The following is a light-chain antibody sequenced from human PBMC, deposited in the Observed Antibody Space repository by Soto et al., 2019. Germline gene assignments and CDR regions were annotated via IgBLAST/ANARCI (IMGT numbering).Light chain of an antibody. V-gene: IGKV3-15*01. CDR3: QQYNNSPYT. Sequence: EIVMTQSPSTLSVSPGETATLSCRARQGVSSYLAWYQQNSCQAPRLLISGASTRSTGIHARFSGSGSGTEFTLTISSLQSEDVAVYYCQQYNNSPYTFGQGTKLEIK. J-gene: IGKJ2*01. CDR1: QGVSSY. CDR2: GAS.